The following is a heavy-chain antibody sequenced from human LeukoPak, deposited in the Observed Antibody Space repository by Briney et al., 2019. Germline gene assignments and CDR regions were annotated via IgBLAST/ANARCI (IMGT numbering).Heavy chain of an antibody. CDR1: GYTFTSHA. J-gene: IGHJ5*02. V-gene: IGHV1-3*01. D-gene: IGHD3-16*02. Sequence: GASVKVSCKASGYTFTSHAMHWVCQAPGQRLEWMGWINAGNGNTKYSQKFQGRVTITRDTSASTAYMELSSLRSEDTAVYYCARERSYRWFDPWGQGTLVTVSS. CDR2: INAGNGNT. CDR3: ARERSYRWFDP.